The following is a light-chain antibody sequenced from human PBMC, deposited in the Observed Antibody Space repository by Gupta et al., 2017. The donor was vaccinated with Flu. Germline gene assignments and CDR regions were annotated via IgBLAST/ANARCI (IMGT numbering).Light chain of an antibody. CDR1: PSVFYNSNNKNY. V-gene: IGKV4-1*01. CDR2: WAS. CDR3: QQDDSTPYI. J-gene: IGKJ2*01. Sequence: DFVMTQSPYSLAVSPGERATINCKSSPSVFYNSNNKNYLAWYQQKAGQPPKLLIYWASTRESGVPDRFSGRGTGTDFTLTISSGQAEEVADYYCQQDDSTPYIFGQGTKLEI.